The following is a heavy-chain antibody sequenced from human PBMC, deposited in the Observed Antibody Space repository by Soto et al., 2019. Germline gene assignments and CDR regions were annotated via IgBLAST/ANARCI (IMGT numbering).Heavy chain of an antibody. D-gene: IGHD2-15*01. CDR1: GYSFTNDD. Sequence: DSVRFLGKASGYSFTNDDLNWVRQAPGQGLEWMGIINPSSGGTTNAQKFQDRVTMTRDTSTSTVYMELSSLRSEDTAIYFCARSGGGGIDYWG. V-gene: IGHV1-46*01. CDR2: INPSSGGT. CDR3: ARSGGGGIDY. J-gene: IGHJ4*01.